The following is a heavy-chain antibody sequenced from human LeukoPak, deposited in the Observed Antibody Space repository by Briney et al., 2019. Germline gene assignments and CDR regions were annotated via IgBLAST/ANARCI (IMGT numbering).Heavy chain of an antibody. J-gene: IGHJ4*02. CDR1: GFTFSSCG. CDR3: AKDQDPKIVVVPAAADY. Sequence: PGRSLRLSCAASGFTFSSCGMHWVRQAPGKGLEWVAVISYDGSNKYYADSVKGRFTISRDNSKNTLYLQMNSLRAEDTAVYYCAKDQDPKIVVVPAAADYWGQGTLVTVSS. D-gene: IGHD2-2*01. V-gene: IGHV3-30*18. CDR2: ISYDGSNK.